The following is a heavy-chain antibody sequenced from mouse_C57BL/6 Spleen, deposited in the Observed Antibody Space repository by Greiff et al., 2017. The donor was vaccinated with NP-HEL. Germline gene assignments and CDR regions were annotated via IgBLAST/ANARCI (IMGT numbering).Heavy chain of an antibody. J-gene: IGHJ4*01. Sequence: VKLQESGAELVKPGASVKLSCKASGYTFTEYTIHWVKQRSGQGLEWIGWFYPGSGSIKYNEKFKDKATLTADKSSSTVYMEISRLTSEDSAVYFCARHEEYGNYDYYAMDYWGQGTSVTVSS. D-gene: IGHD2-10*02. CDR3: ARHEEYGNYDYYAMDY. V-gene: IGHV1-62-2*01. CDR2: FYPGSGSI. CDR1: GYTFTEYT.